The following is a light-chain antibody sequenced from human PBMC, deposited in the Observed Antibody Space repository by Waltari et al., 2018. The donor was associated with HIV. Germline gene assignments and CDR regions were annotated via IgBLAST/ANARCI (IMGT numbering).Light chain of an antibody. V-gene: IGLV2-14*03. CDR1: SSDIGAYEY. CDR3: SSYTTTNTII. CDR2: DVF. J-gene: IGLJ2*01. Sequence: QSALTQPASVSGSPGQSITISCIGTSSDIGAYEYVSWYRQHPDKAPQLLIYDVFYRPSGVSHRFSGSKSGNTASLTISGLQAEDEAVYSCSSYTTTNTIIFGGGTKLTVL.